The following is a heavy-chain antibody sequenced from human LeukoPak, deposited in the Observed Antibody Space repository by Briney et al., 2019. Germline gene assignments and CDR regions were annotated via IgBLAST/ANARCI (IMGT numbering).Heavy chain of an antibody. V-gene: IGHV1-18*01. CDR3: ARGVGATLGRAFDI. CDR1: GYTFTSYG. D-gene: IGHD1-26*01. J-gene: IGHJ3*02. CDR2: ISAYNGNT. Sequence: GASVKVSCKASGYTFTSYGITWVRQAPGQGLEWVGWISAYNGNTNYAQKFQGRVTMTTDTSTSTAYMELRSLRSDDTAVYYCARGVGATLGRAFDIWGQGTMVTVSS.